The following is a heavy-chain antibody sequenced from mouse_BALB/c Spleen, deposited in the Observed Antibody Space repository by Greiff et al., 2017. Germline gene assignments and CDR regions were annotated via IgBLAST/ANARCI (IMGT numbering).Heavy chain of an antibody. CDR3: ARNRNAMDY. V-gene: IGHV2-2*02. Sequence: QVPLQPSGPGLVQPSPSLSITCTVPGFSFTSYCVHWVRQSPGQGLEWLGVIWSGGSTDYNAAFISRLSISKDNSKSQVFFKMNSLQANDTAIYYCARNRNAMDYWGQGTSVTVSS. CDR2: IWSGGST. J-gene: IGHJ4*01. CDR1: GFSFTSYC.